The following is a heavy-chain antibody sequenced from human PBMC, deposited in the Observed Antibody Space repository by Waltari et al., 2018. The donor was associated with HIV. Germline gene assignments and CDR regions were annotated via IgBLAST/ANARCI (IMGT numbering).Heavy chain of an antibody. V-gene: IGHV3-7*01. CDR2: MKQDGRST. J-gene: IGHJ4*02. Sequence: EVHLVESGGGLVQPGGSLRISCAASGFPFSSFWITWVRQAPGKGLEWVANMKQDGRSTAYVDSVKGRVTISRDNAKNSFYLQMNSLRVEDTAIYYCAGGSGWYSNYWGQGTLVTVSS. CDR1: GFPFSSFW. D-gene: IGHD6-19*01. CDR3: AGGSGWYSNY.